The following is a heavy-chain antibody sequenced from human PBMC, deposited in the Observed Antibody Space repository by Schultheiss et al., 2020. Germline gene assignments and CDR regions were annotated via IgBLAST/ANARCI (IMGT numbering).Heavy chain of an antibody. V-gene: IGHV3-23*01. CDR3: AKASRVVGYTVYYYYYGMDV. Sequence: GGSLRLSCAASGFTFSSYAMSWVRQAPGKGLEWVSAISGSGGSTYYADSVKGRFTISRDNSKNTLYLQMNSLRAEDTAVYYCAKASRVVGYTVYYYYYGMDVWGQGTTVTVS. CDR1: GFTFSSYA. CDR2: ISGSGGST. D-gene: IGHD6-13*01. J-gene: IGHJ6*02.